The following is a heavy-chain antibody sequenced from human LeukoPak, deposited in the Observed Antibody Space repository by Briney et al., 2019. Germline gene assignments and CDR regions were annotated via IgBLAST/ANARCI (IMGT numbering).Heavy chain of an antibody. CDR3: AKGNVNYDILTGYWDY. D-gene: IGHD3-9*01. V-gene: IGHV3-23*01. J-gene: IGHJ4*02. CDR1: GFTFSSYA. Sequence: PGGSLRLSCAASGFTFSSYAMSWVRQAPGKGLEWVSAISGSGGSTYYADSVKGRFTISRDNSKNTLYLQMNSLRAEDTAVCYCAKGNVNYDILTGYWDYWGQGTLVTVSS. CDR2: ISGSGGST.